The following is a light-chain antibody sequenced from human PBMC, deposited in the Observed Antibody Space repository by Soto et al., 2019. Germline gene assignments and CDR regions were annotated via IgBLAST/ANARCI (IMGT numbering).Light chain of an antibody. CDR3: QQAISFPLT. Sequence: DIQMTQSPSSVSASVGDRVSITCRASQGLSSWLAWYQQKPGRAPKLLIYTGSSLQSGVRSRFSGTGSWTDFTLTTSSLQPEDVATYYCQQAISFPLTFGGGTKVEIK. CDR1: QGLSSW. J-gene: IGKJ4*01. V-gene: IGKV1-12*01. CDR2: TGS.